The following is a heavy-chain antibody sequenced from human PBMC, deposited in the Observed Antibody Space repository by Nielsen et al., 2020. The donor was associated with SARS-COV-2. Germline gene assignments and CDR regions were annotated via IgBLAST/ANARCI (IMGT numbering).Heavy chain of an antibody. CDR1: GYSFTSNW. V-gene: IGHV5-10-1*01. CDR2: IDPSDSYT. CDR3: ARPASGTYQNPDS. Sequence: GGSLRPSCKGSGYSFTSNWITWVRQVPAKGPEPLGRIDPSDSYTNYSPSFQGHVTISVDRAISTAFLQWSSLRASDSAMYYCARPASGTYQNPDSWGQGTLVTVTS. J-gene: IGHJ4*02. D-gene: IGHD1-26*01.